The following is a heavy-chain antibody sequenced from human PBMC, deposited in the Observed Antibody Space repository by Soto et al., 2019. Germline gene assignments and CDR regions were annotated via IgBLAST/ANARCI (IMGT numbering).Heavy chain of an antibody. CDR1: GFTISSYW. V-gene: IGHV3-7*01. J-gene: IGHJ3*02. D-gene: IGHD3-10*01. Sequence: GGSLRLSCAASGFTISSYWMSWVRQAPRKGLEWVANRKQDGSENDYVNSGKGRFTISRDNAKNSLYLQMNSLRAEDTAVYYCARALSKVWFGELGLAFDIWGQGTMVTVSS. CDR3: ARALSKVWFGELGLAFDI. CDR2: RKQDGSEN.